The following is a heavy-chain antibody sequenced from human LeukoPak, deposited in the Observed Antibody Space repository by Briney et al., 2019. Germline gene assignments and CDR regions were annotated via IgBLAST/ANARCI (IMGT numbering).Heavy chain of an antibody. CDR2: TNQDGSEK. Sequence: GGSLRLSCAASGFTFSSHWMSWVRQAPGKGLEWVANTNQDGSEKYYVDSVKGRFIISRDNAKNSLYFQMNSLRAEDTALYYCAKGLERESRLDSWGQGTLVTVSS. D-gene: IGHD1-1*01. J-gene: IGHJ4*02. CDR3: AKGLERESRLDS. V-gene: IGHV3-7*03. CDR1: GFTFSSHW.